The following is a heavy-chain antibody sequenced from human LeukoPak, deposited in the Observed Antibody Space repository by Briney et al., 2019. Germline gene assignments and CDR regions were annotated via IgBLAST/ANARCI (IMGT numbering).Heavy chain of an antibody. V-gene: IGHV4-4*07. CDR3: ARDTDMGYSSSWYTGGLGY. J-gene: IGHJ4*02. CDR1: GGSISSYY. Sequence: SETLSLTCTVSGGSISSYYWSWLRQPAGKGLEWIGRIYTSGSTNYNPSLKSRVTMSVDTSKNQFSLKLSSVTAADTAVYYCARDTDMGYSSSWYTGGLGYWGQGTLVTVSS. CDR2: IYTSGST. D-gene: IGHD6-13*01.